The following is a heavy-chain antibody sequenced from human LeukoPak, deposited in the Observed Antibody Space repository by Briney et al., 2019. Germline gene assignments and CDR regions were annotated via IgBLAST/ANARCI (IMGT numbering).Heavy chain of an antibody. D-gene: IGHD4-17*01. Sequence: EASVKVSCKTSGYSFIDYYIHWVRQAPGQGLEWMGWINSNSADTNYAQNFQGRVTMTRDTSTSTAYMELRSLRSDDTAVYYCVRYHGDYGLGYWGQGTLVTVSS. V-gene: IGHV1-2*02. J-gene: IGHJ4*02. CDR2: INSNSADT. CDR3: VRYHGDYGLGY. CDR1: GYSFIDYY.